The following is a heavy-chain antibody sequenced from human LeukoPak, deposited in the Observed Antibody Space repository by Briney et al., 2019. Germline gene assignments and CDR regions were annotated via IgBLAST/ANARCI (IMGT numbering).Heavy chain of an antibody. D-gene: IGHD3-10*01. V-gene: IGHV1-2*02. CDR1: GYTFTGYY. CDR2: INPNSGGT. CDR3: ARDTFVRVRGVIYY. Sequence: GASVKVSCKASGYTFTGYYMHWVRQAPGQGLEWMGWINPNSGGTNYAQKFQGRVTMTRDTSISTAYMELSRLRSDDTAVYYCARDTFVRVRGVIYYWGQGTLVTVSS. J-gene: IGHJ4*02.